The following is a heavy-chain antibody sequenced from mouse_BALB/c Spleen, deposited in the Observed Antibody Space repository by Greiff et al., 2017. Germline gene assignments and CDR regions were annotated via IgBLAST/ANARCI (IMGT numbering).Heavy chain of an antibody. J-gene: IGHJ4*01. D-gene: IGHD1-1*01. CDR3: AREGILRAMDY. V-gene: IGHV1S137*01. CDR2: ISTYYGDA. CDR1: GYTFTDYA. Sequence: QVHVKQSGAELVRPGVSVKISCKGSGYTFTDYAMHWVKQSHAKSLEWIGVISTYYGDASYNQKFKGKATMTVDKSSSTAYMELARLTSEDSAIYYCAREGILRAMDYWGQGTSVTVSS.